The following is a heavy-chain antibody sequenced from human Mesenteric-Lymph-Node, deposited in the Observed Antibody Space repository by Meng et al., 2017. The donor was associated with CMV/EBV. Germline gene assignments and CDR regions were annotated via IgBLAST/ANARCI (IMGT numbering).Heavy chain of an antibody. J-gene: IGHJ6*02. CDR2: MWPSGNT. CDR1: SSPITSINW. Sequence: GSLRLSCAVSSSPITSINWWTWVRQPPGKGLEWIGEMWPSGNTTYIPSLKSRVTISVDKSKNQFSLKLSSVTAADTAVYYCARGTRWGGMDVWGQGTTVTVSS. D-gene: IGHD5-24*01. V-gene: IGHV4-4*02. CDR3: ARGTRWGGMDV.